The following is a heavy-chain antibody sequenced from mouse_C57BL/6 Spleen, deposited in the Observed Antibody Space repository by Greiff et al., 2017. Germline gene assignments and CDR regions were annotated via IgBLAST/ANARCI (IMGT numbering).Heavy chain of an antibody. J-gene: IGHJ4*01. CDR3: ARLGPYAMDY. D-gene: IGHD4-1*01. V-gene: IGHV5-17*01. Sequence: EVQLVASGGGLVKPGGSLKLSCAASGFTFSDYGMHWVRQAPEKGLEWVAYISSGSSTIYYADTVKGRFTISRDNAKNTLFLQMTSLRSEDTAMYYCARLGPYAMDYWGQGTSVTVSS. CDR1: GFTFSDYG. CDR2: ISSGSSTI.